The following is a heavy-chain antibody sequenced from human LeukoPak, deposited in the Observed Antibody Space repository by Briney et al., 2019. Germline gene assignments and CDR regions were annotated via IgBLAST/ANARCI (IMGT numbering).Heavy chain of an antibody. CDR2: INSDGSST. D-gene: IGHD3-10*01. CDR1: GLTFSSYW. Sequence: GGSLRLSCAASGLTFSSYWMHWVRQAPGKGLVWVSRINSDGSSTSYADSVKGRFTISRDNAKNTLYLQMNSLRAEDTAVYYCARVGEWFGELFYYFDYWGQGTLVTVSS. CDR3: ARVGEWFGELFYYFDY. V-gene: IGHV3-74*01. J-gene: IGHJ4*02.